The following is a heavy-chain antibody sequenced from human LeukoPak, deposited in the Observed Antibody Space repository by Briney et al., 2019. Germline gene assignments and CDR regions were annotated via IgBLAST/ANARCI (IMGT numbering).Heavy chain of an antibody. CDR3: ARETYYYDSSGLTFDY. V-gene: IGHV3-30-3*01. CDR1: GFTFSSYA. Sequence: PGRSLRLSCAASGFTFSSYAMHWVRQAPGKGLEWVAVTSYDGSNKYYADSVKGRFTISRDNSKNTLYLQMNSLRAEDTAVYYCARETYYYDSSGLTFDYWGQGTLVTVSS. D-gene: IGHD3-22*01. J-gene: IGHJ4*02. CDR2: TSYDGSNK.